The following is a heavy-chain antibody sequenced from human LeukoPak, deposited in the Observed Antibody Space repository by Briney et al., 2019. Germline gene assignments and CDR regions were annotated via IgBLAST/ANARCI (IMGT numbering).Heavy chain of an antibody. CDR3: ARDRSIAAAGTDAFDI. CDR1: GFTFSSYS. V-gene: IGHV3-21*01. D-gene: IGHD6-13*01. CDR2: ISSSSSYI. Sequence: PGGSLRLSCAASGFTFSSYSMNWVRQAPGKGLEWVSSISSSSSYIYYADSVKGRFTISRDNAKNSLYLQMNSLRAEDTAVYYCARDRSIAAAGTDAFDIWGQGTMVTVSS. J-gene: IGHJ3*02.